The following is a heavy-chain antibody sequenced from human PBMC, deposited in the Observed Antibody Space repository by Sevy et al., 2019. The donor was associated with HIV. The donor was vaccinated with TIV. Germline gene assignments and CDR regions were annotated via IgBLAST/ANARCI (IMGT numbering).Heavy chain of an antibody. CDR3: AKDPLMVVVTAIRQG. Sequence: GGSLRLSCAASGFTFSSYAMSWVRQAPGKGLEWVSAISGSGGSTYYADSVKGRFTISRDNSKNTLYLQMNSLRAEDTAVYYCAKDPLMVVVTAIRQGWGQGTLVTVSS. D-gene: IGHD2-21*02. CDR2: ISGSGGST. J-gene: IGHJ4*02. CDR1: GFTFSSYA. V-gene: IGHV3-23*01.